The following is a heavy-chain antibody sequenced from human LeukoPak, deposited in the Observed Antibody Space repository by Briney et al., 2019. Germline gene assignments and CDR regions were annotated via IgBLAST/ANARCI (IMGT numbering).Heavy chain of an antibody. D-gene: IGHD2-15*01. Sequence: GGSLRLSCAASGFTFSSYWMSWVRQAPGKGLEWVASIKQDGREKYYVDSVKGRFTISRDNAKNSLYLQVNSLRAEDTAVYYCARDRPVVAAHFDYWGQGTLVTVSS. CDR1: GFTFSSYW. J-gene: IGHJ4*02. V-gene: IGHV3-7*01. CDR3: ARDRPVVAAHFDY. CDR2: IKQDGREK.